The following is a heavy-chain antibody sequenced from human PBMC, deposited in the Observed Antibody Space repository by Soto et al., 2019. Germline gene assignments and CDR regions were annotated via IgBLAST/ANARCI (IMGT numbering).Heavy chain of an antibody. CDR1: GYTFASYG. V-gene: IGHV1-18*04. Sequence: ASVKVSCKASGYTFASYGISWVRQAPGQGLEWMGWISAYNGNTNYAQKLQGRVTMTTDTSTSTAYMELRSLRSDDTAVYYCARHHYDFWSGYYGWFDPWGQGTLVTVSS. CDR2: ISAYNGNT. D-gene: IGHD3-3*01. CDR3: ARHHYDFWSGYYGWFDP. J-gene: IGHJ5*02.